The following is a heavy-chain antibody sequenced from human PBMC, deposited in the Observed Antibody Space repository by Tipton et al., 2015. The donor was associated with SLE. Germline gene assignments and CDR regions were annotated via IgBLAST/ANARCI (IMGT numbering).Heavy chain of an antibody. V-gene: IGHV4-39*01. J-gene: IGHJ3*02. Sequence: TLSLTCTVSGGSISSSSYYWGWIRQPPGKGLEWIGSIYYSGSTYYNPSLKSRVTISVDTSKNQFSLKLSSVTAADTAVYYCARRRIVVVPAAQGSAFDIWGQGTMVTVSS. CDR1: GGSISSSSYY. D-gene: IGHD2-2*01. CDR3: ARRRIVVVPAAQGSAFDI. CDR2: IYYSGST.